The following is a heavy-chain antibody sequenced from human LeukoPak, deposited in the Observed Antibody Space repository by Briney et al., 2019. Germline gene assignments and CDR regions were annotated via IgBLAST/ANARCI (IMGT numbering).Heavy chain of an antibody. CDR2: ISSIVGRT. V-gene: IGHV3-23*01. J-gene: IGHJ4*02. CDR1: GFSFSSFG. CDR3: AKDFSLLPYAYFDS. Sequence: ARSLRLSCAVAGFSFSSFGTSWVRQAPGKGLGWVSAISSIVGRTNYADSLKGRFTIAGGNSKKTPYLQMGSVPAHGTAVNDCAKDFSLLPYAYFDSWGQGTLVTVSS. D-gene: IGHD2-15*01.